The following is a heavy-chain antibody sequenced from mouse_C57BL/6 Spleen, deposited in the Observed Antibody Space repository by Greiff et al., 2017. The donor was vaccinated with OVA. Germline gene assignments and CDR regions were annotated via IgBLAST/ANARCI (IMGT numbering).Heavy chain of an antibody. CDR3: ARPPYGSSLYYFDY. CDR2: IYPGSGST. CDR1: GYTFTSYW. D-gene: IGHD1-1*01. V-gene: IGHV1-55*01. Sequence: QVQLQQSGAELVKPGASVKMSCKASGYTFTSYWITWVKQRPGQGLEWIGDIYPGSGSTNYNEKFKSKATLTVDTSSSTAYMQLSSLTSEDSAVYYCARPPYGSSLYYFDYWGQGTTLTVSS. J-gene: IGHJ2*01.